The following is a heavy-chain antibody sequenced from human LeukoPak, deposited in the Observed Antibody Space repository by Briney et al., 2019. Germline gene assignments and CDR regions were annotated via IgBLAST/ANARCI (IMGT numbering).Heavy chain of an antibody. D-gene: IGHD6-19*01. Sequence: ASVKVSCKASGYTLTGYYWHWVRQAPGQGFEWMGWINPNTGATHSAQKFQGRITMTRDSSISTAYMDLSRLRSDDTAVYYCARDRVGSGWPRPYYFEVWGQGTLVTVSS. V-gene: IGHV1-2*02. CDR3: ARDRVGSGWPRPYYFEV. CDR2: INPNTGAT. CDR1: GYTLTGYY. J-gene: IGHJ4*02.